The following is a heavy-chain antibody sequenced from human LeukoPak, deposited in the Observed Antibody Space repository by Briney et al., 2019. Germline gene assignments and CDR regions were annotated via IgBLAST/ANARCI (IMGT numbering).Heavy chain of an antibody. Sequence: PGGSLRLSCAASGFTFSNYAIHWVRHAPGQGLEWVAFIRRDGSSQFYADSVKGRFTISRDNSKNTLYLQMNSLRSEDTAVYYCSRKRGDDSNNYMDVWGKGTTVTVSS. V-gene: IGHV3-30*02. CDR2: IRRDGSSQ. D-gene: IGHD2-21*02. CDR3: SRKRGDDSNNYMDV. CDR1: GFTFSNYA. J-gene: IGHJ6*03.